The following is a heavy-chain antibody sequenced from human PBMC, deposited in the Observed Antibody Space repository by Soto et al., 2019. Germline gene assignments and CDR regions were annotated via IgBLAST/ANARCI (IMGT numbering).Heavy chain of an antibody. CDR3: AKDIGDYDFWSGYYLGDGHFDY. D-gene: IGHD3-3*01. Sequence: GGSLRLSCAASGFTFSSYAMSWVRQAPGKGLEWVSAISGSGGSTYYADSVKGRFTISRDNSKNTLYLQMNSLRAEDTAVYYCAKDIGDYDFWSGYYLGDGHFDYWGQGTLVTVSS. V-gene: IGHV3-23*01. CDR1: GFTFSSYA. J-gene: IGHJ4*02. CDR2: ISGSGGST.